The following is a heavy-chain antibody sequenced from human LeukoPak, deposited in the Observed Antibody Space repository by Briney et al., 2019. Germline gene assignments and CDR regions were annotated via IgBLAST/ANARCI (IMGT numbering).Heavy chain of an antibody. V-gene: IGHV4-4*07. CDR1: GGSISSYY. J-gene: IGHJ5*02. CDR3: ARVWFRELSSNWFDP. D-gene: IGHD3-10*01. CDR2: IYTSGST. Sequence: PSETLSLTCTVSGGSISSYYWSWTRQPAGKGLEWIGRIYTSGSTNYNPSLKSRVTMSVDTSKNQFSLKLSSVTAADTAVYYCARVWFRELSSNWFDPWGQGTLVTVSS.